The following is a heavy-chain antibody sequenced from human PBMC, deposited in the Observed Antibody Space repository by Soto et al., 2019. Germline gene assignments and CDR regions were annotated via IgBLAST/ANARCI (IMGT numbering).Heavy chain of an antibody. Sequence: QVQLEQSGAEVKKPGSSVKVSCKASGGTFSNYAITWVRQAPAQGLEWLGRIIPIFGTTDYAQKFQGRVTITADESTTTAYMELSSLRSDDTAVYYCAKDGGREGYFGNWFDPWGQGTLVTVST. CDR1: GGTFSNYA. CDR2: IIPIFGTT. V-gene: IGHV1-69*15. D-gene: IGHD2-15*01. J-gene: IGHJ5*02. CDR3: AKDGGREGYFGNWFDP.